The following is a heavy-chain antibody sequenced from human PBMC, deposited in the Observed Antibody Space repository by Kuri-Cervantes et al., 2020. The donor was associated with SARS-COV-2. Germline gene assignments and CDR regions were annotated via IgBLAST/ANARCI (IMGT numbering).Heavy chain of an antibody. D-gene: IGHD6-13*01. CDR1: GFTFSSYS. CDR2: ISSSSTI. CDR3: VKDHAAAGTTYFDY. Sequence: GESLKISCAASGFTFSSYSMNWVRQAPGKGLEWVSYISSSSTIYYADSVKGRFTISRDNSKNTLYLQMSSLRAEDTAVYYCVKDHAAAGTTYFDYWGQGTLVTVSS. J-gene: IGHJ4*02. V-gene: IGHV3-48*01.